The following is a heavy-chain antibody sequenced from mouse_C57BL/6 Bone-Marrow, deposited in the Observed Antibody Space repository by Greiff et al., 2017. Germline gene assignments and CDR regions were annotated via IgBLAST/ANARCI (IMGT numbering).Heavy chain of an antibody. Sequence: VQLQQSGPGLVQPSQSLSITCTVSGFSLTSYGVHWVRQPPGKGLEWLGVIWSGGSTDYNAAFISRLGISKDNSKSKVFFKMNSRQADDTAIYYCAKSYYYSNYYYAMGDWGQGTSVTVSS. CDR3: AKSYYYSNYYYAMGD. J-gene: IGHJ4*01. D-gene: IGHD2-5*01. CDR2: IWSGGST. CDR1: GFSLTSYG. V-gene: IGHV2-4*01.